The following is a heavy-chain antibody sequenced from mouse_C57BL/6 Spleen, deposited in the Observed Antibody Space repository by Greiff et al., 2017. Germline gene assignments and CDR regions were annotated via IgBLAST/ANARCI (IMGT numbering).Heavy chain of an antibody. V-gene: IGHV1-55*01. CDR2: IYPGSGST. CDR3: ARDYGSSHADYFDY. J-gene: IGHJ2*01. CDR1: GYTFTSYW. D-gene: IGHD1-1*01. Sequence: VQLQQPGAELVKPGASVKMSCTASGYTFTSYWITWVKQRPGQGLEWIGDIYPGSGSTNYNEKFKSKATLTVDTSSSTAYMQLSSLTSEDSAVYYCARDYGSSHADYFDYWGQGTTLTVSS.